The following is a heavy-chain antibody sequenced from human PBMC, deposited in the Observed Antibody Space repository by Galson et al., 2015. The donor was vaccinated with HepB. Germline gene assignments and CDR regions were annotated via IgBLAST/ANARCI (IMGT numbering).Heavy chain of an antibody. D-gene: IGHD4-17*01. V-gene: IGHV3-15*01. CDR1: GFTISDHY. CDR2: IKTSTDGETT. J-gene: IGHJ4*02. Sequence: SLRLSCAASGFTISDHYIYWVRQAPGKGLEWVGRIKTSTDGETTEYGAPVRGRFTISRDDSKNTLYLQMNTLETEDTAVYYCTSAYGDYNSFPSGEFDYWGQGTLVTVSS. CDR3: TSAYGDYNSFPSGEFDY.